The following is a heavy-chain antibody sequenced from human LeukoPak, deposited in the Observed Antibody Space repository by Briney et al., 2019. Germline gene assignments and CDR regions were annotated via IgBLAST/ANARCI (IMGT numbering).Heavy chain of an antibody. CDR3: ARAKYDSSGYYYSGLDI. J-gene: IGHJ3*02. CDR1: GFTFSDYY. V-gene: IGHV3-11*04. D-gene: IGHD3-22*01. CDR2: ITTRGSPI. Sequence: GGSLRLSCAASGFTFSDYYMGWIRQAPGKGLEWVSYITTRGSPIYYADSVEGRFTMSRDNAKKSLYLQMNSLRAEDTAVYYCARAKYDSSGYYYSGLDIWGQGTMVTVSS.